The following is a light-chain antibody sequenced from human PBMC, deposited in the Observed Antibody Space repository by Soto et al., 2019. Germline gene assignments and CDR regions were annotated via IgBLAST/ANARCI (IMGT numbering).Light chain of an antibody. V-gene: IGKV3-15*01. Sequence: EIVMTQSPATLSVSPGERATLSCRASQSVSSNVAWYQQKPGQAPRLLIYGASTRATGIPARFSGSGSGTEFTLTISSLQSEDFAIYYCQQYINWPRTFGQGTKVDNK. J-gene: IGKJ1*01. CDR3: QQYINWPRT. CDR2: GAS. CDR1: QSVSSN.